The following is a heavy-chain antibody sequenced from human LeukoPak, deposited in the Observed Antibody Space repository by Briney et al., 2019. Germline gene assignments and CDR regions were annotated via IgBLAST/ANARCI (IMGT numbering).Heavy chain of an antibody. CDR3: ARLDYYDSSGQFDP. V-gene: IGHV4-4*09. CDR2: IYTSGST. J-gene: IGHJ5*02. D-gene: IGHD3-22*01. Sequence: SETLSLTCAAYGGSFSGYYWSWIRQPPGKGLEWIEYIYTSGSTNYNPSLKSRVTISVDTSKNQFSLKLSSVTAADTAVYYCARLDYYDSSGQFDPWGQGTLVTVSS. CDR1: GGSFSGYY.